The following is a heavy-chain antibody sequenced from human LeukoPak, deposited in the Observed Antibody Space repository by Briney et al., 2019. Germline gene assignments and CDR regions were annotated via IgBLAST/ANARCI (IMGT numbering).Heavy chain of an antibody. V-gene: IGHV1-2*02. J-gene: IGHJ6*03. CDR2: INPNNDDT. CDR3: ARGITGPKSPTFQYYYYYMDV. CDR1: GYTFTAYY. D-gene: IGHD1/OR15-1a*01. Sequence: GASVKVSCKASGYTFTAYYMHWVRQAPGQGLEWMGWINPNNDDTKYAQKFQGRVTMTRDTSISTAYMELSSLRSEDTAVYYCARGITGPKSPTFQYYYYYMDVWGKGTTVTVSS.